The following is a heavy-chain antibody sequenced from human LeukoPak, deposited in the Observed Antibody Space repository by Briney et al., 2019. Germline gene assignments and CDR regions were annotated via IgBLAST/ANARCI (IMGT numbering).Heavy chain of an antibody. CDR2: INPSGGST. Sequence: GASVKVSCKASGYTFTSYYMHWVRQAPGQGLEWMGIINPSGGSTSYAQKFQGRVTMTRDMSTSTVYMGLSSLRSEDTAVYYCARGCATVRPWEDNWFDPWGQGTLVTVSS. CDR1: GYTFTSYY. D-gene: IGHD5-24*01. J-gene: IGHJ5*02. CDR3: ARGCATVRPWEDNWFDP. V-gene: IGHV1-46*01.